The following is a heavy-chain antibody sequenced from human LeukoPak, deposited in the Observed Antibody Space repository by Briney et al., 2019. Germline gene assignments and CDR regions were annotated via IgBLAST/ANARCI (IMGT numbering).Heavy chain of an antibody. D-gene: IGHD3-22*01. V-gene: IGHV4-61*02. CDR2: IYTSGST. J-gene: IGHJ4*02. CDR1: GGSISSGSYY. CDR3: ARAVTHYYDSSGYRYYFDY. Sequence: SETLSLTCTVSGGSISSGSYYWSWIRQPAGKGLEWIVRIYTSGSTNYNPSLKSRVTISVDTSKNQFSLKLSSVTAADTAVYYCARAVTHYYDSSGYRYYFDYWGQGTLVTVSS.